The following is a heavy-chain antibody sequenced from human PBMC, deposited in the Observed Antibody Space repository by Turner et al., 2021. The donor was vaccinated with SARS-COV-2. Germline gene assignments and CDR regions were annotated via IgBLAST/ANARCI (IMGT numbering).Heavy chain of an antibody. J-gene: IGHJ3*02. D-gene: IGHD3-22*01. CDR3: ARDDSSGYYSGAFDI. CDR1: GGTFSSYS. Sequence: QVQLVQSGAVVTKPGSSVTVSCKASGGTFSSYSISWARQAPGQGLEWMGRIIPILGIANYAQRFQGRVTITADKSTSTAYMELSSLRSEDTAVYYCARDDSSGYYSGAFDIWGQGTMVTVSS. V-gene: IGHV1-69*08. CDR2: IIPILGIA.